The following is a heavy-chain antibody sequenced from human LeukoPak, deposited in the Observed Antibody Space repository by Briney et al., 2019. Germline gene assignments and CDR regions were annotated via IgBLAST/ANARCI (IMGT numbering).Heavy chain of an antibody. Sequence: SETLSLTCTVSGGSISSYYWSWIRQPPGKGLEWIGYIYYSGSTYYNPSLKSRVTISVDTSKNQFSLKLSSVTAADTAVYYCARGGSSSSDPFDPWGQGTLVTVSS. D-gene: IGHD6-13*01. CDR1: GGSISSYY. V-gene: IGHV4-59*06. CDR3: ARGGSSSSDPFDP. CDR2: IYYSGST. J-gene: IGHJ5*02.